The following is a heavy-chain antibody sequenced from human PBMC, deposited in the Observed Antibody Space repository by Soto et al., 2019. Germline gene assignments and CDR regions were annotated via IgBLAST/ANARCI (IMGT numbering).Heavy chain of an antibody. Sequence: QIQLVQSGGEVKKPGASVKVSCKSSGYNFISHSITWVRQAPGQGLEWMGRISAYNGNTNHAQKFQGRLTMTTDTSTSTVYMELRSLRSDDTAVYYCARCAFCGGAPGCRDMDVWGQGTTVTVSS. CDR2: ISAYNGNT. CDR3: ARCAFCGGAPGCRDMDV. CDR1: GYNFISHS. J-gene: IGHJ6*02. V-gene: IGHV1-18*01. D-gene: IGHD2-21*01.